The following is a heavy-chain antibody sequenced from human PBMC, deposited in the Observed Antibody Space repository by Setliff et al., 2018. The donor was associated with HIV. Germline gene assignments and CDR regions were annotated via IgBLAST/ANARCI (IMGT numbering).Heavy chain of an antibody. CDR3: ASTGYSSGWSFDY. V-gene: IGHV4-59*12. J-gene: IGHJ4*02. D-gene: IGHD6-19*01. CDR2: IYYSGST. CDR1: GGSISSYY. Sequence: SETLSLTCTVSGGSISSYYWSWTRQPPGKGLEWIGYIYYSGSTNYNPSLKSRVTISVDTSKNQFSLKLSSVTAADTAVYYCASTGYSSGWSFDYWGQGTLVTVSS.